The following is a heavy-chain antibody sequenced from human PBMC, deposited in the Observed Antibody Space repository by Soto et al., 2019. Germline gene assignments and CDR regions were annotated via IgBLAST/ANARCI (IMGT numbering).Heavy chain of an antibody. D-gene: IGHD6-13*01. Sequence: TLSLTCTVSRDSITSGAYHWSWIRQRPGQGLQWMGYISSDGTTYSNPSLKGRLTMSLDTSQNQFSLRLSSVTAADTAVYYCARRERAAGTDWWFDPWGQGTLVTVSS. J-gene: IGHJ5*02. CDR2: ISSDGTT. V-gene: IGHV4-31*03. CDR3: ARRERAAGTDWWFDP. CDR1: RDSITSGAYH.